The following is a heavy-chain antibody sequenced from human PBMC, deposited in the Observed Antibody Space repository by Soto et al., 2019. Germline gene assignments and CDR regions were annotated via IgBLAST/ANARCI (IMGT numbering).Heavy chain of an antibody. J-gene: IGHJ5*02. CDR1: GFTFSSYG. CDR2: ISYDGSNK. D-gene: IGHD6-6*01. V-gene: IGHV3-30*18. Sequence: QVQLVESGGGVVQPGRSLRLSCAASGFTFSSYGMHWVRQAPGKGLEWVAVISYDGSNKYYADSVKGRFTISRDNSKNTLYLQMNSLRAEDTAVYYCAKGDSSSSRRRWFDPWGQGTLVTVSS. CDR3: AKGDSSSSRRRWFDP.